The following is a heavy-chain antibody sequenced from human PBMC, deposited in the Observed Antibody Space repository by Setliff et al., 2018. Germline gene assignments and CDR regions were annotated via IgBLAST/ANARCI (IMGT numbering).Heavy chain of an antibody. J-gene: IGHJ1*01. CDR3: ARNSGSAARPEEYFQH. Sequence: HPGGSLRLSCAASGFTVSSNYMSWVRQAPGKGLEWVSVIYSGGSTYYADSVKGRFTISRDNSKNTLYLQMNSLRAEVTAVYYCARNSGSAARPEEYFQHWGQGTLVTVSS. CDR1: GFTVSSNY. D-gene: IGHD6-6*01. CDR2: IYSGGST. V-gene: IGHV3-53*01.